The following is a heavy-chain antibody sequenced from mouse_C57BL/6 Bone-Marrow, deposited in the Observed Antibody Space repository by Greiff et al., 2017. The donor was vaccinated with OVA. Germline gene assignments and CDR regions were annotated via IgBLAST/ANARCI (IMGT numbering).Heavy chain of an antibody. Sequence: EVQLVESGGGLVKPGGSLKLSCAASGFTFSSYAMSWVRQTPEKRLEWVATISDGGSYTYYPDNVQGRFTISRDNAKNNLYLQMSHLKSEDTAMYYCARDGLGVYFDYGGQGTTLTVSS. CDR1: GFTFSSYA. V-gene: IGHV5-4*01. J-gene: IGHJ2*01. CDR3: ARDGLGVYFDY. CDR2: ISDGGSYT. D-gene: IGHD2-2*01.